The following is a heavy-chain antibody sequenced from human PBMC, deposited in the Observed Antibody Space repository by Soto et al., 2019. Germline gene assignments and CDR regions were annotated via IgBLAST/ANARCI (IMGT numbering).Heavy chain of an antibody. CDR2: IGTAGDT. D-gene: IGHD3-10*02. V-gene: IGHV3-13*04. Sequence: KGLEWVSAIGTAGDTYYPGSVKGRFTISREKAKNSLYLQMNSLRAGDTAVYYCFFFQAEDGIRGVRSVSAFRLNRSSDL. CDR3: FFFQAEDGIRGVRSVSAFRLNRSSDL. J-gene: IGHJ2*01.